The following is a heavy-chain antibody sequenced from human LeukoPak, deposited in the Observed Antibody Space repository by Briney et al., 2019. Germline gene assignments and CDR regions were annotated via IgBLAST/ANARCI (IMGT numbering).Heavy chain of an antibody. V-gene: IGHV4-61*01. Sequence: SETLSLTCPVSGGSVRSGSYYWSWIRQPPGKGLEWIGYIYYSGRTTYNPSLKSRVTISVDTSKNQFSLKLSSVTAADTAVYYWQKAAYDILTAYNWFDPWGQGTLVTVSS. D-gene: IGHD3-9*01. CDR1: GGSVRSGSYY. CDR2: IYYSGRT. J-gene: IGHJ5*02. CDR3: QKAAYDILTAYNWFDP.